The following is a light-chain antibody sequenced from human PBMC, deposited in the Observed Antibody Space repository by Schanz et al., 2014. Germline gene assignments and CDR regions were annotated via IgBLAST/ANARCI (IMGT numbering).Light chain of an antibody. CDR1: QSVSSN. V-gene: IGKV3-15*01. Sequence: EIVMTQSPATLSVSPGERATLSCRASQSVSSNLAWYQQKPGQAPRLLIYGASTRATGIPARFSGSGSGTEFTLTISSLQSEDFAVYYCQQYVSSSNTFGQGTKLEIK. CDR2: GAS. CDR3: QQYVSSSNT. J-gene: IGKJ2*01.